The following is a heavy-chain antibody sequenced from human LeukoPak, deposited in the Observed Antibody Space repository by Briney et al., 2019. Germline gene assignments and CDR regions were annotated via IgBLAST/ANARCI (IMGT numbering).Heavy chain of an antibody. V-gene: IGHV3-49*03. CDR3: TRDLSHSGSYFFVRSYWFDP. J-gene: IGHJ5*02. D-gene: IGHD1-26*01. CDR2: IRSKAYGGTT. CDR1: GFTFGDYA. Sequence: GGSLRLSCTASGFTFGDYAMSWFRQAPGKGLEWVGFIRSKAYGGTTEYAASVKGRFTISRDDSKSIAYLQMNSLKTEDTAVYYCTRDLSHSGSYFFVRSYWFDPWGQGTLVTVSS.